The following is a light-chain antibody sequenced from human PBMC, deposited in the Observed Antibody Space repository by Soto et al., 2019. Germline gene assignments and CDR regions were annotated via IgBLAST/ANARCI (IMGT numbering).Light chain of an antibody. J-gene: IGKJ4*01. CDR3: QKCKTAPFT. CDR2: AAS. V-gene: IGKV1-27*01. CDR1: QGISTF. Sequence: DIQMTQSPSSLSAFVGDRVTITCRASQGISTFLAWYQQKPGKVPKLLIYAASTLQSGVPSRFSGSGSGTDFTLTISSLQPEDVATYYCQKCKTAPFTFGGGTKVEIK.